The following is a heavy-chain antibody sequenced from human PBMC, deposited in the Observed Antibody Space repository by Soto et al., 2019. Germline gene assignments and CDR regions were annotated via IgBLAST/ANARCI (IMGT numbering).Heavy chain of an antibody. D-gene: IGHD3-3*01. CDR1: GYTFTSYY. CDR2: INPHGGST. V-gene: IGHV1-46*01. Sequence: ASVQVSCKAPGYTFTSYYLNWVRQAPGQGLEWMGVINPHGGSTKYAQKFQGRVTMTRDTSRSTVYMELRSLRSDDTAIYYCARSSGGNFGIIIEGSNWFDPWGQGTLVTVSS. CDR3: ARSSGGNFGIIIEGSNWFDP. J-gene: IGHJ5*02.